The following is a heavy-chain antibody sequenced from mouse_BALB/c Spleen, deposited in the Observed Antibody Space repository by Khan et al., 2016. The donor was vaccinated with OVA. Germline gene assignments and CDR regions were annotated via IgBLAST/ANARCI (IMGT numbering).Heavy chain of an antibody. V-gene: IGHV2-6*02. Sequence: VQLKESGPGLVAPSQSLSITCTVSGFSLTTYGVHWVRQPPGRGLEWLVVIWSDGITTYNSALKSRLSISKDNSKSQVFLKMNSLQTDDTAMYYCARSDFYAMDYWGQGTSVTVSS. CDR1: GFSLTTYG. CDR2: IWSDGIT. CDR3: ARSDFYAMDY. J-gene: IGHJ4*01.